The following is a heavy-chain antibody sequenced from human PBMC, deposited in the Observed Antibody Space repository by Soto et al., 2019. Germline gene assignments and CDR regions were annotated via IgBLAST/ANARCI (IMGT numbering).Heavy chain of an antibody. J-gene: IGHJ6*02. D-gene: IGHD5-12*01. CDR2: IDPSDSYT. CDR1: GYSFTSYW. CDR3: ARHIVATTYYGMDV. V-gene: IGHV5-10-1*01. Sequence: GESLKISCKGSGYSFTSYWISWMRQMPGKGLEWMGRIDPSDSYTNYSPSFQGHVTISADKSISTAYLQWSSLKASDTAMYYCARHIVATTYYGMDVWGQGTTVTVSS.